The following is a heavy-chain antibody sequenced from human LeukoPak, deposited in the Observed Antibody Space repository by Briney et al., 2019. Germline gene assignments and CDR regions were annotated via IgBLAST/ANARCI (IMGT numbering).Heavy chain of an antibody. D-gene: IGHD7-27*01. Sequence: SETLSLTCAVYGGSFSGDYWSWIRQAPGKGLEWIGEINHSGTITYNPSLKSRVTISAEKSKSQFSLRLTSVTAADTAVYYCAKGVWAPRFDSWGQGTLVTVSS. CDR3: AKGVWAPRFDS. CDR1: GGSFSGDY. V-gene: IGHV4-34*01. CDR2: INHSGTI. J-gene: IGHJ5*01.